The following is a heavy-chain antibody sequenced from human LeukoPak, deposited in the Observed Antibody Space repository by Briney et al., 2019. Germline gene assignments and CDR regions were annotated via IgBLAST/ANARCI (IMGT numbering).Heavy chain of an antibody. V-gene: IGHV3-11*04. CDR2: ISSSGSTI. J-gene: IGHJ3*02. CDR3: ARPEVSDAFDI. CDR1: GFTFSDYY. Sequence: GGSLRLSYAASGFTFSDYYISWIRQAPGKGLEWVSYISSSGSTIYYADSVKGRFTISRDNAKNSLYLQMNSLRAEDTAVYYCARPEVSDAFDIWGQGTMVTVSS. D-gene: IGHD3-16*02.